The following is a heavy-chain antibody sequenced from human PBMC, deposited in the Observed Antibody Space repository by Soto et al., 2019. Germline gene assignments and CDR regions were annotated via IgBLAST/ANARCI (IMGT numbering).Heavy chain of an antibody. V-gene: IGHV1-69*13. CDR1: GGTFSSYA. Sequence: TSVKVSCKASGGTFSSYAISWVRQAPGQGLEWMGGIIPIFGTANYAQKFQGRVTITADESTSTAYMELSSLRSEDTAVYYCAREFGELTTHYFDYWGQGTLVTVSS. D-gene: IGHD3-10*01. CDR2: IIPIFGTA. CDR3: AREFGELTTHYFDY. J-gene: IGHJ4*02.